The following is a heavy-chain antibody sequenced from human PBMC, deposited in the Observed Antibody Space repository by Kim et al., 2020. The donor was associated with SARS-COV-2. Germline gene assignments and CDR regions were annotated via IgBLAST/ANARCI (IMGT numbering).Heavy chain of an antibody. CDR1: GYTFTSYG. CDR3: ARGGPYYYGSGSYYRRFDP. J-gene: IGHJ5*02. Sequence: ASVKVSCKASGYTFTSYGISWVRQAPGQGLEWMGWISAYNGNTNYAQKLQGRVTMTTDTSTSTAYMELRSLRSDDTAVYYCARGGPYYYGSGSYYRRFDPWGQGTLVTVSS. D-gene: IGHD3-10*01. CDR2: ISAYNGNT. V-gene: IGHV1-18*01.